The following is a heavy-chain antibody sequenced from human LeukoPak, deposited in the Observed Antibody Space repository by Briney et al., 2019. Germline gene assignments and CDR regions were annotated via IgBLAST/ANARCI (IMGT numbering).Heavy chain of an antibody. V-gene: IGHV3-21*01. CDR2: ISSSSSYI. J-gene: IGHJ4*02. Sequence: GGFLRLSCAASGFTFSSYSMNWVRQAPGKGLEWVSSISSSSSYIYYADSVKGRFTISRDNAKNSLYLQMNSLRAEDTAVYYCARDTYYDILTGSYFDYWGQGTLVTVPS. CDR1: GFTFSSYS. CDR3: ARDTYYDILTGSYFDY. D-gene: IGHD3-9*01.